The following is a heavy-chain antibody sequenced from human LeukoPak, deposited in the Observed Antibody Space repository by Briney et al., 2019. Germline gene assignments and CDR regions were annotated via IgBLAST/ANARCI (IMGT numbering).Heavy chain of an antibody. J-gene: IGHJ4*02. CDR1: GGSFSGYY. Sequence: SETLSLTCAVYGGSFSGYYWSWIRQPPGKGLEWIGEINHSGSTNYNPSLKSRVTISVDTSKNQFSLKLSSVTAADTAVYYCARGRLLFRRYYFDYWGQGTLVTVSS. CDR3: ARGRLLFRRYYFDY. D-gene: IGHD2-21*02. V-gene: IGHV4-34*01. CDR2: INHSGST.